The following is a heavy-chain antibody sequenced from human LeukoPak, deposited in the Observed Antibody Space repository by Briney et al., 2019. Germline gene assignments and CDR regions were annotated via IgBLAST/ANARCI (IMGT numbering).Heavy chain of an antibody. Sequence: GGSLRLSCAASAFTVTEKYMIWVRQAPGKGLEWVSRISDSGDKRYADSVEGRITISGGSSHNTLSLQMDGLRVENTAVYYCAVSLSSPGAFDYWGQGTLVTVSS. CDR2: ISDSGDK. J-gene: IGHJ4*02. V-gene: IGHV3-66*01. CDR1: AFTVTEKY. CDR3: AVSLSSPGAFDY. D-gene: IGHD2-8*02.